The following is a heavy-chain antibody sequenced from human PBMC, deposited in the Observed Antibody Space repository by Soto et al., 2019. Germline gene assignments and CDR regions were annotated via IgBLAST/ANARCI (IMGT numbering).Heavy chain of an antibody. V-gene: IGHV4-34*01. J-gene: IGHJ6*02. D-gene: IGHD2-2*01. CDR2: INHSGST. CDR3: ARAVGYCSSTSCYGGVYYYGMDV. Sequence: SETLSLTCAVYGGSFSGYYWSWIRQPPGKGLEWIGEINHSGSTNYNPSLKSRVTISVDTSKNQFSLKLSSVTAAGTAVYYCARAVGYCSSTSCYGGVYYYGMDVWGQGTTVTVSS. CDR1: GGSFSGYY.